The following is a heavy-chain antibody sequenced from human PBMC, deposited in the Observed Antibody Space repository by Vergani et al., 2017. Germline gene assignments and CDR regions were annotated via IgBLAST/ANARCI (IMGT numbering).Heavy chain of an antibody. CDR1: GGTFSSYA. Sequence: QVQLVQSGAEVKKPGSSVKVSCKASGGTFSSYAISWVRQAPGQGLEWMGRIIPILGIANYAQKFQGRVTITADKSTSTAYMELSRLRSDDTAVYYCARGGNIAARPPIDYWGQGTLVTVSS. V-gene: IGHV1-69*04. J-gene: IGHJ4*02. CDR2: IIPILGIA. D-gene: IGHD6-6*01. CDR3: ARGGNIAARPPIDY.